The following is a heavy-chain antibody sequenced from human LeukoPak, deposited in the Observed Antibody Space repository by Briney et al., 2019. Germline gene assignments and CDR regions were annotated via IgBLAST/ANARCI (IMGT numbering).Heavy chain of an antibody. CDR3: ARHSGYYGSGSYCNWFDP. CDR1: GGSISSSTYY. CDR2: IYYSGST. Sequence: SETLSLTCTVSGGSISSSTYYWGWIRQPPGKGLEWIGSIYYSGSTYYNPSLKSRVTISVDTSKNQFSLKLSSVTAADTAVYYCARHSGYYGSGSYCNWFDPWGQGTLVTVSS. D-gene: IGHD3-10*01. V-gene: IGHV4-39*01. J-gene: IGHJ5*02.